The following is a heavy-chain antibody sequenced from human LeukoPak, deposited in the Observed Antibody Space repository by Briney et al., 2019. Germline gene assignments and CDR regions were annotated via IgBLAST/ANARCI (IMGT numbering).Heavy chain of an antibody. Sequence: SETLSLTCTVSGGSISSYYWSWIRQPPGKGLEWIGSIYYSGSTYYNPSLKSRVTISVDTSKNQFSLKLSSVTAADTAVYYCARNLLYSSSSGDVDYWGQGTLVTVSS. CDR1: GGSISSYY. J-gene: IGHJ4*02. D-gene: IGHD6-13*01. CDR3: ARNLLYSSSSGDVDY. CDR2: IYYSGST. V-gene: IGHV4-59*05.